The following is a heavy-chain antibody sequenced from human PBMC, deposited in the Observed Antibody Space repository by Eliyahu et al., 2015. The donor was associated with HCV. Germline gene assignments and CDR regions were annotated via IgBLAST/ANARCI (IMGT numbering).Heavy chain of an antibody. V-gene: IGHV3-48*04. Sequence: ESGGGLVQSGGSLRLSCAASGFTFNTYSMNWVRQAPGKGLEWVAYISSSSSIIYYADSVKGRFTISRDNAKNSLYLQMISLRAEDTAVYYCAKGVPGAIGYFQHWGQGTLVTVSS. J-gene: IGHJ1*01. D-gene: IGHD2-2*01. CDR1: GFTFNTYS. CDR3: AKGVPGAIGYFQH. CDR2: ISSSSSII.